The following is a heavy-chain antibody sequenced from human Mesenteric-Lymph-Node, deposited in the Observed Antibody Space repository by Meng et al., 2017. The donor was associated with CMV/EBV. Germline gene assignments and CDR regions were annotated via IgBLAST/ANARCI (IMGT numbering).Heavy chain of an antibody. CDR2: IYNSGNT. CDR1: GGSISSYY. J-gene: IGHJ5*02. D-gene: IGHD2-8*01. V-gene: IGHV4-4*08. CDR3: AGVLMVYATIDP. Sequence: CTVSGGSISSYYWSWIRQPPGKGMEWIGYIYNSGNTNFNPSLKSRVTISEDTSNNQFSLKLSSVTAADTAVYYCAGVLMVYATIDPWGQGTLVTVSS.